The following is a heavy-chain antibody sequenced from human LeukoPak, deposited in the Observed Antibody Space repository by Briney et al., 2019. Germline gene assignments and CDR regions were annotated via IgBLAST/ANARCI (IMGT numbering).Heavy chain of an antibody. CDR1: GYTFTNYY. V-gene: IGHV1-46*01. CDR2: INPSGGAA. Sequence: ASVKVSCTASGYTFTNYYMHWVRQAPGQGLEWMGIINPSGGAASFAQKFQGRVTMTRDTSTRTVYMELSSLRSEDTAVYYCATLTYGSPVNWGQGTLVTVSS. CDR3: ATLTYGSPVN. D-gene: IGHD2-15*01. J-gene: IGHJ4*02.